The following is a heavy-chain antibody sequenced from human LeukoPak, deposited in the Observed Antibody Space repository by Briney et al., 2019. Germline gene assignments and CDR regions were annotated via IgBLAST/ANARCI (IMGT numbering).Heavy chain of an antibody. V-gene: IGHV4-59*01. CDR1: GGSISNDY. J-gene: IGHJ4*02. Sequence: SETLSLTCTVSGGSISNDYWSWIRQPPGKGLEWIGYVYYSGSTNYNPSLKSRVTISVDTSKNQFSLKLSSVTAADTAVYYCATLGAARPQIYFDCWGQGTLVTVSS. D-gene: IGHD6-6*01. CDR2: VYYSGST. CDR3: ATLGAARPQIYFDC.